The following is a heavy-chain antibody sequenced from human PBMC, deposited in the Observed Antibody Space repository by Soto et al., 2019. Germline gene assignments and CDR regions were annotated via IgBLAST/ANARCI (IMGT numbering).Heavy chain of an antibody. CDR3: AKDSGSYASKLDY. V-gene: IGHV3-30*18. CDR1: GFTFSSYG. D-gene: IGHD1-26*01. Sequence: GGSLRLSCAASGFTFSSYGVHWVRQAPGKGLDWVAVISYDGSNKHYADSVRGRFTISRDNSENTLYLQMNSLRADDTAVYYCAKDSGSYASKLDYWGQGTPVTVSS. J-gene: IGHJ4*02. CDR2: ISYDGSNK.